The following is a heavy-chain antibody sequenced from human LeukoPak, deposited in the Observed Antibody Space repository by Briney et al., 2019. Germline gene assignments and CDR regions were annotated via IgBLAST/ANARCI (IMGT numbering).Heavy chain of an antibody. Sequence: SETLSLTCTVSGGSISSYYWSCIRQPPGKGLEWIGYIYYSRSTNYNPSLKRRVTISGDTSKNQFSLILSSVTAADTAVYYCARMTYYDSSGPYFDYWGQGTLVTVSS. D-gene: IGHD3-22*01. CDR3: ARMTYYDSSGPYFDY. V-gene: IGHV4-59*01. J-gene: IGHJ4*02. CDR2: IYYSRST. CDR1: GGSISSYY.